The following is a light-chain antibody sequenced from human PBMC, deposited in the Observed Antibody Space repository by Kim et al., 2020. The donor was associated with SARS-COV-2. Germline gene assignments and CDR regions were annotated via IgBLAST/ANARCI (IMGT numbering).Light chain of an antibody. V-gene: IGLV3-21*04. CDR2: YDS. CDR1: NIGSKS. CDR3: QVWDSSSDHGV. Sequence: SYELTQPPSVSVAPGKTARITCGGNNIGSKSVHWYQQKPGQAPVLVIYYDSDRPSGIPERFSGSNSGNTATLTISRVEAGDEADYYCQVWDSSSDHGVFGGGTQLTFL. J-gene: IGLJ2*01.